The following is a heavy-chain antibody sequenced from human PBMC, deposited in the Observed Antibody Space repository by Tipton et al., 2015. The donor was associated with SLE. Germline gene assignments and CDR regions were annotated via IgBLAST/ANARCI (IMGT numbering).Heavy chain of an antibody. CDR2: IYRSGTA. V-gene: IGHV4-38-2*02. Sequence: TLSLTCSVSGNSIYNGFYWGWIRQSPGKGLEWIGSIYRSGTAYYNPSLKSRVTMSVDTSKNQFSLKLTSVTAADTAVYYCARDEYRYDTTGYHLLGHFDFWGQGTLVTVSS. D-gene: IGHD3-22*01. CDR3: ARDEYRYDTTGYHLLGHFDF. CDR1: GNSIYNGFY. J-gene: IGHJ4*02.